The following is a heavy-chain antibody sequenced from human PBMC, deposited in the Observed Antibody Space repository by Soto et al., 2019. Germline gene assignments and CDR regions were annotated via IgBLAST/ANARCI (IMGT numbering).Heavy chain of an antibody. CDR3: ASLRLMGYFDY. CDR2: VSTSSSYT. J-gene: IGHJ4*01. V-gene: IGHV3-11*03. Sequence: GGSLRLSCVASGFTFRDHYMTWIRQAPGKGQEWLSYVSTSSSYTNYADSVKGRFTISRHHAMNSLYLQMKSLTTEARAVYYGASLRLMGYFDYGGQGTLVAVSS. CDR1: GFTFRDHY.